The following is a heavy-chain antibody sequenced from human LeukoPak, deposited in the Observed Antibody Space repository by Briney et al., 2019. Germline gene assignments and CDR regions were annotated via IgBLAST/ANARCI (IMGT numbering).Heavy chain of an antibody. D-gene: IGHD1-7*01. V-gene: IGHV1-18*01. J-gene: IGHJ4*02. CDR3: ARGRDWNYAFDY. CDR2: ISTYNGNT. CDR1: GYTFSSYG. Sequence: ASVKVSCKASGYTFSSYGISWVRQAPGQGLEWMGWISTYNGNTNYAQKLQGRVTMTTDTSTSTAYMELRSLKSDDTAVYYCARGRDWNYAFDYWGQGTLVTVSS.